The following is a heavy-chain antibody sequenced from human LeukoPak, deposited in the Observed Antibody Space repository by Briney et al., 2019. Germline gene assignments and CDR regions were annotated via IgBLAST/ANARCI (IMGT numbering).Heavy chain of an antibody. Sequence: GGSLRLSCAASGFTFSAYNMNWVRRTPGKGLEWVSSITTSSSYMLYADSVRGRFTISRDNAENSLYLQMNSLRDEDTAVYYCARDPYSGGYGAYYYYYMDVWGKGTTVTVSS. CDR3: ARDPYSGGYGAYYYYYMDV. D-gene: IGHD6-19*01. J-gene: IGHJ6*03. CDR1: GFTFSAYN. V-gene: IGHV3-21*01. CDR2: ITTSSSYM.